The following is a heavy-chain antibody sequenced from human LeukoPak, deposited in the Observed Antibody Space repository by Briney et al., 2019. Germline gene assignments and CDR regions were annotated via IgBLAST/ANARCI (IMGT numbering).Heavy chain of an antibody. CDR3: ARVPPNYAVDY. V-gene: IGHV1-69*05. D-gene: IGHD1-7*01. CDR1: GGTFSSYA. Sequence: ASVKVSCKASGGTFSSYAISWVRQAPGQGLEWMGGIIPIFGTANYAQKFQGRVTMTRDTSTSTVYMGLSSLRSEDTAVYYCARVPPNYAVDYWGQGTLVTVSS. J-gene: IGHJ4*02. CDR2: IIPIFGTA.